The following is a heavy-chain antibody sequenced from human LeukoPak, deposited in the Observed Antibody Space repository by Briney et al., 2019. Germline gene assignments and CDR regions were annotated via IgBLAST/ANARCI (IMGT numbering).Heavy chain of an antibody. J-gene: IGHJ4*02. D-gene: IGHD6-13*01. Sequence: SETLSLTCAVYGGSFSGYYWSWIRQPPGKGLEWIGEINHSGSTNYNPSLRSRVTISVDTSKNQFSLKLSSVTAADTAVYYCARQDSSSWYISGYWGQGTLVTVSS. CDR2: INHSGST. V-gene: IGHV4-34*01. CDR3: ARQDSSSWYISGY. CDR1: GGSFSGYY.